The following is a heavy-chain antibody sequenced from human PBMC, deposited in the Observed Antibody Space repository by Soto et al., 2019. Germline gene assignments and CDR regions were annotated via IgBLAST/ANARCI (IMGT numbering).Heavy chain of an antibody. CDR2: ITSGGTT. Sequence: PGGSLRLSCTASGFTFSSYEMTWVRQAPGKGLEWISYITSGGTTYDADSAKGRFTISRDNAKNSLYLHLNSLTAEDTAIYYCARVLYATWSSFDYWGQGTLVTVSS. J-gene: IGHJ4*02. CDR3: ARVLYATWSSFDY. D-gene: IGHD1-26*01. CDR1: GFTFSSYE. V-gene: IGHV3-48*03.